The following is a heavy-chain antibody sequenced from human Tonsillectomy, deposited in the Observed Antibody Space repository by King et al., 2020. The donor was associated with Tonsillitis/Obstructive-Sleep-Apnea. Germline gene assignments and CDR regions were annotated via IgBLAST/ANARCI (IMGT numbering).Heavy chain of an antibody. CDR2: IYYSGSS. Sequence: QLQESGPGLVKPSETLSLTCTVSGGSISSYYWSWIRQPPGKGLEWIGYIYYSGSSHKNPSLESRVTISVDTSKNHFSLRLSSVTAADTAVYYCARAQVGPTSRGWFDPWGQGTLVTVSS. CDR3: ARAQVGPTSRGWFDP. D-gene: IGHD1-26*01. V-gene: IGHV4-59*08. J-gene: IGHJ5*02. CDR1: GGSISSYY.